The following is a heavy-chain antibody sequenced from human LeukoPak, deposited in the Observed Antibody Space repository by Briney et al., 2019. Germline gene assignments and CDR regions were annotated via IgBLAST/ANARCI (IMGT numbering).Heavy chain of an antibody. CDR2: ISWNSGSI. V-gene: IGHV3-9*01. D-gene: IGHD5-18*01. J-gene: IGHJ4*02. CDR3: AVYSYGYGY. Sequence: GGCLRLSCAASGFTFDDYAMHWVRHAPGKGLEWVSGISWNSGSIGYADSVKGRFTISRDNAKNSLYLQMNRLRAEDTALYYCAVYSYGYGYWGQGTLVTVSS. CDR1: GFTFDDYA.